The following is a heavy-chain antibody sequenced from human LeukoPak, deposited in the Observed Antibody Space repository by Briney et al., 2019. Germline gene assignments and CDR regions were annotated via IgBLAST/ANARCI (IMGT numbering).Heavy chain of an antibody. CDR3: ARDYLFGQDSYAIPDWYFDL. V-gene: IGHV4-4*07. CDR1: GGSISSYY. J-gene: IGHJ2*01. CDR2: IYTSGST. D-gene: IGHD2-15*01. Sequence: SETLSLTCTVSGGSISSYYWSWIRQPAGKGLEWIGRIYTSGSTNYNPSLKSRVTMSVDTSKNQFSLKLSSVTAADTAVYYCARDYLFGQDSYAIPDWYFDLWGRGTLVTVSS.